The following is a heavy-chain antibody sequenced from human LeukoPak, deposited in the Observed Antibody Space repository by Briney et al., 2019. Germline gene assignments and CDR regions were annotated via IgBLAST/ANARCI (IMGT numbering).Heavy chain of an antibody. D-gene: IGHD3-10*01. CDR3: ARVGDYGSGFDF. CDR2: FLSDGSRT. V-gene: IGHV3-74*01. J-gene: IGHJ4*02. CDR1: GFTFSSYW. Sequence: HPGQSLRLSCAASGFTFSSYWMHWVRQGPGKGLVWVSRFLSDGSRTTYADSVKGRFTISGDNAKNTLYLQMNSLRAEDTAVYYCARVGDYGSGFDFWGQGTLVTVSS.